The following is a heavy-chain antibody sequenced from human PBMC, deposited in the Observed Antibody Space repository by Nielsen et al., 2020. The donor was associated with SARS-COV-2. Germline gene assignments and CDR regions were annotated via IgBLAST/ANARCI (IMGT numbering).Heavy chain of an antibody. CDR1: GFTFSSTW. D-gene: IGHD3-10*01. J-gene: IGHJ3*01. Sequence: GESLKISCSASGFTFSSTWMDWVRQAPGQGLVWVSRINPSGSGTAYADSVKGRFAVPRDNAGNTVVLQIHSLRVEDTAVYYCARDGVVRGDALDLWGQGTMVTVSS. CDR3: ARDGVVRGDALDL. CDR2: INPSGSGT. V-gene: IGHV3-74*01.